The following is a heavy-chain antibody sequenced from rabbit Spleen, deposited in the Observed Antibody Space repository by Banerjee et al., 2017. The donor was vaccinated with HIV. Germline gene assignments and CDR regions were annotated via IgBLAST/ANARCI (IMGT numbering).Heavy chain of an antibody. V-gene: IGHV1S45*01. J-gene: IGHJ6*01. Sequence: QEQLKESGGGLVQPGGSLKLSCKASGFDFSGYYLSWVRQAPGKGLEWIACIDTSDGDTDYANWPKGRFTISKTSSTTVTLQMTRLTAADTATYFCARDTSSSFSSYGMDLWGQGTLVTVS. CDR2: IDTSDGDT. CDR1: GFDFSGYYL. D-gene: IGHD1-1*01. CDR3: ARDTSSSFSSYGMDL.